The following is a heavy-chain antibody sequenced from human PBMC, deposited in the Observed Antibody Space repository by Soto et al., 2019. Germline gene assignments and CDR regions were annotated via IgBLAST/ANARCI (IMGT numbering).Heavy chain of an antibody. CDR3: ARHHGPTTSENWFDP. CDR2: ISTYSGDT. Sequence: QVHLVQSGVEVKTPGASVKVSCQASGYTFFTYDISWVRQAPGQGLEWMGWISTYSGDTKYAQKFQGRVTMTTDTATPTAYLELRSLRSDVTAGYYCARHHGPTTSENWFDPWGQGTLVTVSS. J-gene: IGHJ5*02. D-gene: IGHD5-12*01. CDR1: GYTFFTYD. V-gene: IGHV1-18*01.